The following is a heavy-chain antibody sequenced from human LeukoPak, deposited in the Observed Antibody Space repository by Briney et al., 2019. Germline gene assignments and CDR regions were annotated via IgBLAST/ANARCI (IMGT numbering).Heavy chain of an antibody. V-gene: IGHV1-18*01. CDR1: GYTFTSYV. J-gene: IGHJ3*02. Sequence: ASVKVSCKASGYTFTSYVISWVRQAPGQGVEGMGWIIAYNGNTNYAQNLQGRVTMTTDTSPSTAYMELMSLRSDDTGVYYCARDRGITMIVVVPKPDAFDIWGQGTMVSVSS. CDR3: ARDRGITMIVVVPKPDAFDI. D-gene: IGHD3-22*01. CDR2: IIAYNGNT.